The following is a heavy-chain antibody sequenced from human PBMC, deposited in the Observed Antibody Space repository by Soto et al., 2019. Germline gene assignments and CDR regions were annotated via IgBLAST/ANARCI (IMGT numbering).Heavy chain of an antibody. CDR1: GFTFSGSA. V-gene: IGHV3-73*01. CDR3: TRHASSSWENGY. J-gene: IGHJ4*02. CDR2: IRSKANSYAT. Sequence: EVQLVESGGGLVQPGGSLKLSCAASGFTFSGSAMHWVRQASGKGLEWVGRIRSKANSYATAYAASVKGRFTISRDYSKNTAYLQMNSLKTEDTAVYYCTRHASSSWENGYWGQGTLVTVSS. D-gene: IGHD6-13*01.